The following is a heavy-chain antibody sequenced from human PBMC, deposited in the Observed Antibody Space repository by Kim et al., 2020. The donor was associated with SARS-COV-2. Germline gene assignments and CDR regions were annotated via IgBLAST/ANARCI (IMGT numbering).Heavy chain of an antibody. CDR1: GGTFSSYA. CDR2: IIPILGIA. J-gene: IGHJ3*02. V-gene: IGHV1-69*04. CDR3: ARDWMVVPDGGVPMAFDI. Sequence: SVKVSCKASGGTFSSYAISWVRQAPGQGLEWMGRIIPILGIANYAQKFQGRVTITADKSTSTAYMELSSLRSEDTAVYYCARDWMVVPDGGVPMAFDIWGKGTMVTVSS. D-gene: IGHD2-2*01.